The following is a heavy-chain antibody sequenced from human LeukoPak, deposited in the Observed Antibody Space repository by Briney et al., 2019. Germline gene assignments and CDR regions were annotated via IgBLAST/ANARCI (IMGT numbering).Heavy chain of an antibody. V-gene: IGHV3-7*03. CDR3: ARSSGIGTTDY. D-gene: IGHD1-1*01. CDR2: INYDGGET. Sequence: GGSLRLSCVASEFTFSTYWMSWVRQAPGKGLEWVANINYDGGETYYVDSVRGRFTISRDNAKNSLYLQMNSLRAEDTAVYYCARSSGIGTTDYWGQGTLATVSS. CDR1: EFTFSTYW. J-gene: IGHJ4*02.